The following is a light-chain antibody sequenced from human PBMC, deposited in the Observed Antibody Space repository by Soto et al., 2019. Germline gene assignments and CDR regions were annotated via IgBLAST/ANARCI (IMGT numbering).Light chain of an antibody. CDR2: DAS. Sequence: EIVLTQSPATLSLSPGERATLSCRASQSVSTYLVWYQQKPGQAPRLLIYDASNRATGIPARLSGSGSGTDFTLTISSLEPEDFATYYCQQRRNWPPLTFGQGTRLEIK. J-gene: IGKJ5*01. CDR1: QSVSTY. V-gene: IGKV3-11*01. CDR3: QQRRNWPPLT.